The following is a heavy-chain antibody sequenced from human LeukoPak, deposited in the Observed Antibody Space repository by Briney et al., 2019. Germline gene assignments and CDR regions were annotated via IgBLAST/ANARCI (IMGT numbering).Heavy chain of an antibody. CDR1: GGSISSYY. D-gene: IGHD3-10*01. CDR3: ARWFGESTLHFDY. V-gene: IGHV4-59*01. Sequence: SETLSLTCTVSGGSISSYYWSWIRQPPGKGLEWIGYIYYSGSTNYNPSLKSRVTISVDTSKNQFSLYLSSVTAADTAVYYCARWFGESTLHFDYWGQGTLVTVSS. CDR2: IYYSGST. J-gene: IGHJ4*02.